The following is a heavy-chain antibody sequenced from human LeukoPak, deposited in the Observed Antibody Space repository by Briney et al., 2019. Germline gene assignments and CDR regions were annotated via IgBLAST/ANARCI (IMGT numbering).Heavy chain of an antibody. CDR1: GFTFSNYW. V-gene: IGHV3-74*01. Sequence: GGSLRLSCAASGFTFSNYWMHWVRQAPGKGLVWVSRINGDGSSTSYADSVKGRFTISRDNAKNTLYLQMNSLRAEDTAVYYCARVSSGSYFGYYYYYMDVWGKGTTVTVSS. CDR2: INGDGSST. J-gene: IGHJ6*03. D-gene: IGHD1-26*01. CDR3: ARVSSGSYFGYYYYYMDV.